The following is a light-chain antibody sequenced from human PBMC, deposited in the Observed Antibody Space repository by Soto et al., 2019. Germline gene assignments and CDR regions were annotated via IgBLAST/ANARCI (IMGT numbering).Light chain of an antibody. V-gene: IGKV3-11*01. CDR3: QQRSDWPRT. CDR2: DAS. Sequence: EIVLTQSPATLSLSPGERATLSCRASQSVSTDLAWYQQKPGQVPRLLIYDASDRATGIPARFSGSGSGTDFTLTVTSLEPEDFAAYYCQQRSDWPRTFGGGTKVEIK. J-gene: IGKJ4*01. CDR1: QSVSTD.